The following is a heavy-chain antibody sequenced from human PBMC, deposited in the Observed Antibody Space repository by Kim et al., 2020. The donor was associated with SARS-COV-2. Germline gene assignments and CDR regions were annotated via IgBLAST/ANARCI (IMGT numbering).Heavy chain of an antibody. CDR2: IYYSGST. J-gene: IGHJ5*02. CDR3: ARPASRTIFGVFGEFDP. Sequence: SETLSLTCTVSGGSISSYYWSWIRQPPGKGLEWIGYIYYSGSTNYNPSLKSRVTISVDTSKNQFSLKLSSVTAADTAVYYCARPASRTIFGVFGEFDPWGQGTLVTVSS. V-gene: IGHV4-59*08. D-gene: IGHD3-3*01. CDR1: GGSISSYY.